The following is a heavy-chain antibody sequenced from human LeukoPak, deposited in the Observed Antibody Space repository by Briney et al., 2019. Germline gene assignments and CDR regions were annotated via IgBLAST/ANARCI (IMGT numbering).Heavy chain of an antibody. Sequence: SETLSLTCAVYGGSFSGYYWSWIRQPPGKGLEWIGEINHSGSTNYNPSLKSRVTISVDTSKNQFSLKLSSVTAADTAVYYCARVFRAAMVSYYYCMDVWGKGTTVTVSS. J-gene: IGHJ6*03. D-gene: IGHD5-18*01. V-gene: IGHV4-34*01. CDR2: INHSGST. CDR3: ARVFRAAMVSYYYCMDV. CDR1: GGSFSGYY.